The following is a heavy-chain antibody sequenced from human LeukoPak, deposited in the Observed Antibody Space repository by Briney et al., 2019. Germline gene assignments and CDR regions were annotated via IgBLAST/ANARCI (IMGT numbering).Heavy chain of an antibody. J-gene: IGHJ5*02. CDR2: INYSGST. CDR3: ARIHVLRYFGWSPKTINWFDP. CDR1: GGSISSYY. D-gene: IGHD3-9*01. Sequence: SETLSLTCTVSGGSISSYYWSWIRQPPGKGLEWIGYINYSGSTNYNPSFKSRVIISVDTSKNQFSLKLSSVTAADTAVYYCARIHVLRYFGWSPKTINWFDPWGQGALVTVSS. V-gene: IGHV4-59*01.